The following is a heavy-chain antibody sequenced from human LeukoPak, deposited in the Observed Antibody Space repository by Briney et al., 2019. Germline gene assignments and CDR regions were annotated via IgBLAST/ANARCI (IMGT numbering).Heavy chain of an antibody. D-gene: IGHD3-9*01. J-gene: IGHJ4*02. V-gene: IGHV4-34*01. CDR3: ARNDILTGSFDY. Sequence: SETLSLTCAVYGGSFSGYYWSWIRQPPGKGLEWIGEINHSGSTNYNPSLKSRVTISVDTSKNQFSLKLSSVTAADTAVYYCARNDILTGSFDYWGQGTLVTVSS. CDR1: GGSFSGYY. CDR2: INHSGST.